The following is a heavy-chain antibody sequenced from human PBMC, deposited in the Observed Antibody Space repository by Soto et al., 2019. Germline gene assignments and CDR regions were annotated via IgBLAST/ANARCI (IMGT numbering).Heavy chain of an antibody. Sequence: ASVKVSCKASGYTFTSYYMHWVRQAPGQGLVWMGIINPSGGSTSYAQKFQGRVTMTRDTSTSTVYMELSSLRSEDTAVYYCARGGAIVVVIMSAFDIWGQGTVVTVSS. J-gene: IGHJ3*02. CDR1: GYTFTSYY. CDR2: INPSGGST. V-gene: IGHV1-46*01. D-gene: IGHD3-22*01. CDR3: ARGGAIVVVIMSAFDI.